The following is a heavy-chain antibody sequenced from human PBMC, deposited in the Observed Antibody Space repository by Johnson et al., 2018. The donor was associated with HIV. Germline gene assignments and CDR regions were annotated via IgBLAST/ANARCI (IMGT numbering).Heavy chain of an antibody. V-gene: IGHV3-30-3*01. CDR3: ARPYILLQLVSAFDI. CDR2: ISYDGSNK. CDR1: GFIFSTYA. J-gene: IGHJ3*02. Sequence: QVQLVESGGGVVQPGRSLRLSCAASGFIFSTYAMHWVRQVPGKGLEWVALISYDGSNKYYADSVKGRFTISRDNSKNTLYLQMNSLRDEDTAVYCCARPYILLQLVSAFDIWGQGTMVTVSS. D-gene: IGHD6-6*01.